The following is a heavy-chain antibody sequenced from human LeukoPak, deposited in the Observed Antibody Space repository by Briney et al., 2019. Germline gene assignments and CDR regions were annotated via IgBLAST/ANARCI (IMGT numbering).Heavy chain of an antibody. V-gene: IGHV4-59*01. CDR3: AREASGYSYGLYNWFDP. J-gene: IGHJ5*02. CDR2: IYYSGST. Sequence: SQTLSLTCTVSGGSISSYYWSWIRQPPGKGLEWIGYIYYSGSTNYNPSLKSRVTISVDTSKNQFSLKLSSVTAADTAVYYCAREASGYSYGLYNWFDPWGQGTLVTVSS. CDR1: GGSISSYY. D-gene: IGHD5-18*01.